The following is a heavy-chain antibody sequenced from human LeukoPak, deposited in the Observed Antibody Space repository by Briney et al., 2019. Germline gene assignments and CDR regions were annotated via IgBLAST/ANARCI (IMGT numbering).Heavy chain of an antibody. J-gene: IGHJ4*02. Sequence: SEALSLTCAVYGGSFSGYYGSWIRQPPGKGLEWIGEINHSGSTNYNPSLKSRVTISVDTSKNQFSLKLSSVTAADTAVYYCARAWDRSSWWFDYWGQGTLVTVSS. CDR2: INHSGST. CDR1: GGSFSGYY. CDR3: ARAWDRSSWWFDY. D-gene: IGHD6-13*01. V-gene: IGHV4-34*01.